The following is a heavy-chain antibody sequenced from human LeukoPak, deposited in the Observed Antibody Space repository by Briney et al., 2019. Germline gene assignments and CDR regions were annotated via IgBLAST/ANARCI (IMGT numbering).Heavy chain of an antibody. CDR2: IYHSGST. Sequence: SETLSLTCAVYGGSFSGYYWSWIRQPPGKGLEWIGSIYHSGSTYYNPSLKSRVTISIDTSKNQFSLTLSSVTAADTAVYYCARELRITVVRGVIMFFDYWGQGTLVTVSS. V-gene: IGHV4-34*01. D-gene: IGHD3-10*01. CDR1: GGSFSGYY. J-gene: IGHJ4*02. CDR3: ARELRITVVRGVIMFFDY.